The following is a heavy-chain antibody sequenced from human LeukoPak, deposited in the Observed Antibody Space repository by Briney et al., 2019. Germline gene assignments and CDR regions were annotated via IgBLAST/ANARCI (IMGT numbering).Heavy chain of an antibody. CDR1: GFTFSSYG. CDR3: AKESPRRMLMVYATYFDY. D-gene: IGHD2-8*01. Sequence: GRSLRLSCAASGFTFSSYGMHWVRQAPGKGLEWVAVISYDGSNKYYADSVKGRFTISRDNSKNTLYLQMNSLRAEDTAVYYCAKESPRRMLMVYATYFDYWGQGTLVTVSS. CDR2: ISYDGSNK. V-gene: IGHV3-30*18. J-gene: IGHJ4*02.